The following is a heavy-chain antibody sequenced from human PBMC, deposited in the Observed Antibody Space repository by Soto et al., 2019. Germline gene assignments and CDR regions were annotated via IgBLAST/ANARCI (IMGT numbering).Heavy chain of an antibody. CDR1: GYTFSSNA. V-gene: IGHV3-30-3*01. J-gene: IGHJ6*02. CDR3: ERDQYCSGTIGCMDV. CDR2: ISKDGNNK. Sequence: QVQLVETGGGVVQPGRSLRLSCAASGYTFSSNAMHWVRQAPGKGLDWVAVISKDGNNKYHADSVKDRFTISRDNSNNILYLQMNSLRAEDTAGYYCERDQYCSGTIGCMDVWGQGTTVTVSS. D-gene: IGHD2-15*01.